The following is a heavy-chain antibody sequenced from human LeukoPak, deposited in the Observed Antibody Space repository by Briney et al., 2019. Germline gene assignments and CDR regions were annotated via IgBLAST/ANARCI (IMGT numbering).Heavy chain of an antibody. V-gene: IGHV3-21*01. CDR3: ARVWTGQWPPHYYYMDV. J-gene: IGHJ6*03. Sequence: GGSLRLSCVVSGFTFSTFTMNWVHQAPGKGLEWVSCISSSSSYIYYADSVKGRFTISRDNAKNSLYLQMNSLRAEDTAVYYCARVWTGQWPPHYYYMDVWGKGTTVTISS. CDR1: GFTFSTFT. D-gene: IGHD6-19*01. CDR2: ISSSSSYI.